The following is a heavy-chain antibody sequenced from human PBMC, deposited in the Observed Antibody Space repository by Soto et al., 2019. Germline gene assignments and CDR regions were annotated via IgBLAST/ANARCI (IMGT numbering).Heavy chain of an antibody. CDR3: ARGTAAGTGRYYYYYGMDV. V-gene: IGHV1-69*13. CDR2: IIPIFGTA. Sequence: SVKVSCKASGGTFSSYAISWVRQAPGQGLEWMGGIIPIFGTANYAQKLQGRVTITADESTSTAYMELSSLRSENTAVYYCARGTAAGTGRYYYYYGMDVWGQGTTVTVSS. J-gene: IGHJ6*02. CDR1: GGTFSSYA. D-gene: IGHD6-13*01.